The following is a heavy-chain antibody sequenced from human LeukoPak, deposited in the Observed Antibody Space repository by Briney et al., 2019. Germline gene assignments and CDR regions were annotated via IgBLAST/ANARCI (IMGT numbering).Heavy chain of an antibody. J-gene: IGHJ4*02. D-gene: IGHD1-26*01. CDR1: GGSISSGSYY. CDR3: ARVAGATFDY. Sequence: SQTLSLTCTVSGGSISSGSYYWSWIRQPAGKGLEWIGRIYTSGSTNYNPSLKSRVTISVDTSKNHFSLKLSSVTAADTAVYYCARVAGATFDYWDQGTLVTVSS. V-gene: IGHV4-61*02. CDR2: IYTSGST.